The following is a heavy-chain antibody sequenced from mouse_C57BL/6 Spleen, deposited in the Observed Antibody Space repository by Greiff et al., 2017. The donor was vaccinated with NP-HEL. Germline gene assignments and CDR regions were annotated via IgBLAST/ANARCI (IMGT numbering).Heavy chain of an antibody. CDR2: ISDGGSYT. CDR3: ARERGYDGGGFAY. CDR1: GFTFSSYA. Sequence: EVQVVESGGGLVKPGGSLKLSCAASGFTFSSYAMSWVRQTPEKRLEWVATISDGGSYTYYPDNVQGRFTISRDNAKNNLYLKMSQLKSEDTARYYCARERGYDGGGFAYWGQGTLVTVSA. J-gene: IGHJ3*01. D-gene: IGHD2-2*01. V-gene: IGHV5-4*01.